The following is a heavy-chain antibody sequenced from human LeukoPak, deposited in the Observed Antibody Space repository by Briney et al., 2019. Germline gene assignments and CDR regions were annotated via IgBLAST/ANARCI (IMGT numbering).Heavy chain of an antibody. CDR1: GFTFSSYG. V-gene: IGHV3-30*02. CDR3: ARGSKSYGDYIRSRIHYFDY. CDR2: IRYDGSNK. Sequence: PGGSLRLSCAASGFTFSSYGFHWVRQAPGKGLEWVAFIRYDGSNKYYADSVKGRFTISRDNSKNTLYLQMNSLRAEDTAVYYCARGSKSYGDYIRSRIHYFDYWGQGTLVTVSS. J-gene: IGHJ4*02. D-gene: IGHD4-17*01.